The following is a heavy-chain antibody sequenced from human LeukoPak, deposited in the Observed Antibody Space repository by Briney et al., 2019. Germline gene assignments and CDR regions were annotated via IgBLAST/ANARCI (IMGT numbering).Heavy chain of an antibody. CDR3: ARTQWLEHYYYGVDV. CDR2: IRSKGYGGTA. D-gene: IGHD6-19*01. V-gene: IGHV3-49*03. J-gene: IGHJ6*02. Sequence: PGGSLRLSCTASGFTLGDYAMSWFRQAPGKGLEWVGFIRSKGYGGTAEHAASVKGRFTISRDDSESIAYLQMDSLKTEDTAVYYCARTQWLEHYYYGVDVWGQGTTVTVSS. CDR1: GFTLGDYA.